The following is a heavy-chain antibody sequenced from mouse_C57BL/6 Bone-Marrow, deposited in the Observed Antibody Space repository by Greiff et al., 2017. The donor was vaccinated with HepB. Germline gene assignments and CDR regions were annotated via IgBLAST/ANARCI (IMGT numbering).Heavy chain of an antibody. V-gene: IGHV5-16*01. Sequence: EVKLVESEGGLVQPGSSMKLSCTASGFTFSDYYMAWVRQVPEKGLEWVANINYDGSSTYYLDSLKSRFIISRDNAKNILYLQMSSLKSEDTATYYCARDRLLRYPNWYFDVWGTGTTVTVSS. CDR2: INYDGSST. CDR3: ARDRLLRYPNWYFDV. D-gene: IGHD1-1*01. J-gene: IGHJ1*03. CDR1: GFTFSDYY.